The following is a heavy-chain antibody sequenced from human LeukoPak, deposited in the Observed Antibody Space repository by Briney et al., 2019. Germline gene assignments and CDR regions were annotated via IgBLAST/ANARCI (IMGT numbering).Heavy chain of an antibody. CDR1: GGSISSSSYY. V-gene: IGHV4-39*01. CDR2: IYYSGST. Sequence: SETLSLTCTVSGGSISSSSYYRGWIRQPPGKGLEWIGSIYYSGSTYYNPSLKSRVTISVDTSKNQFSLKLSSVTAADTAVYYCARYCSGGSCYYYYYGMDVWGQGTTVTVSS. J-gene: IGHJ6*02. D-gene: IGHD2-15*01. CDR3: ARYCSGGSCYYYYYGMDV.